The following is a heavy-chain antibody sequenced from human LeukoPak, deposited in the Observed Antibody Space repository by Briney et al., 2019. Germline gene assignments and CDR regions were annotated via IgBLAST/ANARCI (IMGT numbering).Heavy chain of an antibody. J-gene: IGHJ6*02. CDR1: GGSISSSSYH. CDR2: IYYSGST. Sequence: KPSETLSLTCTVSGGSISSSSYHWGWIRQPPGKGVEWIGSIYYSGSTYYNPSLKSRVTVSVDTSKNQFSLKLSSVTAADTAVYYCARLNYYYGMDVWGQGTTVTVSS. CDR3: ARLNYYYGMDV. V-gene: IGHV4-39*01.